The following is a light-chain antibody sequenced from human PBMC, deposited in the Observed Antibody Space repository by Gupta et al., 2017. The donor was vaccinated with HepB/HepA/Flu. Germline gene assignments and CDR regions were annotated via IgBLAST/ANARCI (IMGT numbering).Light chain of an antibody. CDR1: QNVNTN. J-gene: IGKJ2*01. CDR3: QQYNDWPPYT. V-gene: IGKV3-15*01. CDR2: GAS. Sequence: ENVMTQSPGTLSVSPGERATLTCRASQNVNTNLAWYQQKPGRAPRLLIYGASMRATGVPARFSGSGSGTEFTLTISSRQSEDFAIYYCQQYNDWPPYTFGQGTKVEIK.